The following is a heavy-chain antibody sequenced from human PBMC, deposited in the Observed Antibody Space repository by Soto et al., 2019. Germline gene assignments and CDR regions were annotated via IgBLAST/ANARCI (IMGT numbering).Heavy chain of an antibody. Sequence: SQTLSLTCAISGDSVSSNTASWNLIRQSPSRGLEWLGRTYFSSKWYNDYAVSVKSRIIINPDTSNNQFSLQLNSVTPEDTAVYFCAKGDNLGPKTGYAFDPWGQGIMVTVSS. CDR2: TYFSSKWYN. CDR1: GDSVSSNTAS. V-gene: IGHV6-1*01. CDR3: AKGDNLGPKTGYAFDP. J-gene: IGHJ5*02. D-gene: IGHD5-12*01.